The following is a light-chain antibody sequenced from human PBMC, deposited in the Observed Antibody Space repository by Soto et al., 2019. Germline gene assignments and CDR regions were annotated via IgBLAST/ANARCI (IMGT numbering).Light chain of an antibody. CDR1: QSISNY. CDR2: AAS. CDR3: LQDYNYPLT. V-gene: IGKV1-39*01. Sequence: DIQMTQSPSSLSPSVGDRVTITCRASQSISNYLNWYQQKPGKAPKLLIFAASTLQSGVPSRFSGSGSGTDFTLTISSLQPEDFATYYCLQDYNYPLTFGGGTKVDIK. J-gene: IGKJ4*01.